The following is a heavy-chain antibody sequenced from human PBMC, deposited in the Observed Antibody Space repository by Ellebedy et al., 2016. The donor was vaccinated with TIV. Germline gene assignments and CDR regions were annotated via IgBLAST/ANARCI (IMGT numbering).Heavy chain of an antibody. Sequence: GESLKISCAASGFTFSSYTMNWVRQAPGKGLEWVSYISSSSTIYYADSVKGRFTISRDNAKNSLYLQMNSLRDEDTAVYYCARTTGITMTKRGFDIWGQGTMVTVSS. CDR3: ARTTGITMTKRGFDI. V-gene: IGHV3-48*02. CDR2: ISSSSTI. J-gene: IGHJ3*02. CDR1: GFTFSSYT. D-gene: IGHD3-22*01.